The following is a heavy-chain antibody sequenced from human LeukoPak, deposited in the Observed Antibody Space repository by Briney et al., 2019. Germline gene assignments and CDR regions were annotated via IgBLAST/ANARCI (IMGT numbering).Heavy chain of an antibody. CDR2: MTPNSGNT. CDR1: GYTFTSHD. CDR3: ARVVSHYYGSGTLYYYDSSGYTYYFDY. V-gene: IGHV1-8*01. J-gene: IGHJ4*02. Sequence: ASVKVSCKASGYTFTSHDINWVRQATGQGLEWMGYMTPNSGNTGYAQKLQGRVTMTRNTSISTAYMELSSLRSEDTAVYYCARVVSHYYGSGTLYYYDSSGYTYYFDYWGQGTLVTVSS. D-gene: IGHD3-22*01.